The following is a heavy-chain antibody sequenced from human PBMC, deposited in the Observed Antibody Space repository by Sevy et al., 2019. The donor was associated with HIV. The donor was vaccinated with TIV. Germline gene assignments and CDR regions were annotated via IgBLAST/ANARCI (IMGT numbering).Heavy chain of an antibody. D-gene: IGHD3-3*01. CDR3: ARDKGFLEWLFDGMDV. V-gene: IGHV3-48*02. CDR2: ISSSSSTI. J-gene: IGHJ6*02. Sequence: GGSLRLSCAASGFTFSSYSMNWVRQAPGKGLEWVSYISSSSSTIYYAYSVKGRFTISRDNAKNSLYLQMNSLRDEDTAVYYCARDKGFLEWLFDGMDVWGQGTTVTVSS. CDR1: GFTFSSYS.